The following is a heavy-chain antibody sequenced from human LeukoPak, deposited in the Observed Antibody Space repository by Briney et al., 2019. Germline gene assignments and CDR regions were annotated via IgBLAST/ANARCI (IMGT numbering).Heavy chain of an antibody. CDR3: ARDIDRVFNWFDP. J-gene: IGHJ5*02. D-gene: IGHD6-13*01. CDR2: INAGNGNT. V-gene: IGHV1-3*01. CDR1: GYTFTSYA. Sequence: ASVKVSCKASGYTFTSYAMHWVRQAPGQRLEWMGWINAGNGNTKYSQKFQGRVTITRDTSASTVYMELSSLRSEDTAVYYCARDIDRVFNWFDPWGQGTLVTVSS.